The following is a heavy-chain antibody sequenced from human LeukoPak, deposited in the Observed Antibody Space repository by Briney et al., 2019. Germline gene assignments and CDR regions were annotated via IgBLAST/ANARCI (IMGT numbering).Heavy chain of an antibody. V-gene: IGHV4-39*01. CDR2: IYYSGST. J-gene: IGHJ4*02. CDR1: GGSLSSSSYY. D-gene: IGHD3-22*01. CDR3: ARHAEYYDTDFDY. Sequence: SETLSLTCTVSGGSLSSSSYYWGWVRQPPGRGVEWIGSIYYSGSTYYNPSLKSRVTISVDTSKTHFSLKLSSVTAADTAVYYCARHAEYYDTDFDYWGQGTLVTVSS.